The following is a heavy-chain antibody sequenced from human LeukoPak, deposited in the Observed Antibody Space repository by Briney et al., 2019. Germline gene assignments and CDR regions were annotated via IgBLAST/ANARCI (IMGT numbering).Heavy chain of an antibody. Sequence: GASVKVSCKASAYTFTGYYLHWVRQAPGQGLEWIGWINPNSGGTTYAQKFQGRVTMTRDTSITTAYMELSSLRSDDTAVYYCARGGRRITTFAVGKPYYSYFDGWGTETTVTVSS. V-gene: IGHV1-2*02. J-gene: IGHJ6*03. CDR3: ARGGRRITTFAVGKPYYSYFDG. D-gene: IGHD3-3*01. CDR2: INPNSGGT. CDR1: AYTFTGYY.